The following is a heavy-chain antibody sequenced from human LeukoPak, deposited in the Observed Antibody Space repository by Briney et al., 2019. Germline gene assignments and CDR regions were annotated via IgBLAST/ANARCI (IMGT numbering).Heavy chain of an antibody. D-gene: IGHD3-3*01. Sequence: GGSLRLSCAASGFTFNTYSMNWVRQAPGKGLEWVAVISYDGSNKYYADSVKGRFTISRDNSKNTLYLQMNSLRAEDTAVYYCVVTIFGVVFWGQGTLVTVSS. CDR3: VVTIFGVVF. V-gene: IGHV3-30*03. J-gene: IGHJ4*02. CDR1: GFTFNTYS. CDR2: ISYDGSNK.